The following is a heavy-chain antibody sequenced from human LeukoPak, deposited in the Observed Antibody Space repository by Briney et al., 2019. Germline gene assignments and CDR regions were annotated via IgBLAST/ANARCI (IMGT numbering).Heavy chain of an antibody. V-gene: IGHV4-4*07. CDR3: ARDLAVAGTVAALGY. Sequence: PSETLSLTCTVSGGSISSYYWSWIRQPAGKGLEWIGRMYPSGSTNYNPSLTSRVTMSVDTFKNQFSLKLSSVTAADTAVYYCARDLAVAGTVAALGYWGQGTQVTVSS. J-gene: IGHJ4*02. CDR2: MYPSGST. D-gene: IGHD6-19*01. CDR1: GGSISSYY.